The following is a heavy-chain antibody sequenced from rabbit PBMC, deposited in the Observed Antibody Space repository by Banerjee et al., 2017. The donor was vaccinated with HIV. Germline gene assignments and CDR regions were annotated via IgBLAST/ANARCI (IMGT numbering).Heavy chain of an antibody. Sequence: EESGGGLVQPEGSLTLTCTASGFSFSSSYWICWVRQAPGKGLEWIACIYAGSSGITYYASWAKGRFTISKTSSTTVTLQMTSLTGADTATYFCARDDAYDGDGYAFNLWGQGTLVTV. CDR3: ARDDAYDGDGYAFNL. J-gene: IGHJ4*01. V-gene: IGHV1S45*01. CDR1: GFSFSSSYW. CDR2: IYAGSSGIT. D-gene: IGHD6-1*01.